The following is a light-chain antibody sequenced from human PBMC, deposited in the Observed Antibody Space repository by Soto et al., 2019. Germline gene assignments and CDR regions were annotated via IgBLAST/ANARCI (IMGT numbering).Light chain of an antibody. CDR2: AAS. V-gene: IGKV3-20*01. J-gene: IGKJ2*01. CDR3: QQFASPPL. Sequence: EIVLTQSPGTLSLSPGERATLSCRASQSVNSRNLAWYQQKPGQAPRLLIYAASIRATGIPDRFSGSGSGTDFTLTISRLEPDDFAVYYCQQFASPPLFGQGTKLEIK. CDR1: QSVNSRN.